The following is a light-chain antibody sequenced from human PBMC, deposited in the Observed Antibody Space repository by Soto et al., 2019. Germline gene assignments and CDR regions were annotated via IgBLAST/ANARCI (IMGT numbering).Light chain of an antibody. CDR2: DAS. Sequence: EIGLTQSQATLPLSQGEKPPLSSRASKSVTSYLAWYQQKPGQAPRLLIYDASNRATGIPARFSGSGSGTDFTLTISSLEPEDFAVYYCQQRSNWLTFGGGTKVEIK. CDR3: QQRSNWLT. CDR1: KSVTSY. V-gene: IGKV3-11*01. J-gene: IGKJ4*01.